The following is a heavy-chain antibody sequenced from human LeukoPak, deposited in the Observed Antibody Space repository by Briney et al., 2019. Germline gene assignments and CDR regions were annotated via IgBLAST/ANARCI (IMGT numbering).Heavy chain of an antibody. CDR1: GFTFSDYY. Sequence: GGSLRLSCAASGFTFSDYYMSWIRQAPGKGLEWVSGISGSGRSIYYTDSVKGRFTISRDNSKNTLYLQMTSLRAEDTAVYYCAKGGHYYDSFYYFDYWGQGTLVTVSS. D-gene: IGHD3-22*01. CDR2: ISGSGRSI. CDR3: AKGGHYYDSFYYFDY. J-gene: IGHJ4*02. V-gene: IGHV3-23*01.